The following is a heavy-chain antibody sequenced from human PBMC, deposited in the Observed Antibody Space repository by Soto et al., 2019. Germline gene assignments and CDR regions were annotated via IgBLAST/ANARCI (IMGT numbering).Heavy chain of an antibody. Sequence: GGSLRLSCAASGFTFSSYGMHWVRQAPGKGLEWVAVIWYDGSNKYYADSVKGRFTISRDNSKNTLYLQMNSLRAADAGVYYCTRDGMTTGDTWGPGTLVTVSS. J-gene: IGHJ4*02. CDR1: GFTFSSYG. V-gene: IGHV3-33*01. D-gene: IGHD2-21*02. CDR3: TRDGMTTGDT. CDR2: IWYDGSNK.